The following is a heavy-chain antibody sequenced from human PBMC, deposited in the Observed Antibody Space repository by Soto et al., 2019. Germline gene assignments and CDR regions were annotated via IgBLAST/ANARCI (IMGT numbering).Heavy chain of an antibody. CDR2: TYYWSKWYN. J-gene: IGHJ4*02. CDR1: GDSVSSNSAA. CDR3: ARGLAVPIRPLDS. V-gene: IGHV6-1*01. D-gene: IGHD6-19*01. Sequence: WLTLSPTCAISGDSVSSNSAAWNWIRQSPSRGLEWLGRTYYWSKWYNDYAVAVKSQIPITPDTYKTQYSLQLNSVTPKDTAVYYCARGLAVPIRPLDSWGQGTLVTVSS.